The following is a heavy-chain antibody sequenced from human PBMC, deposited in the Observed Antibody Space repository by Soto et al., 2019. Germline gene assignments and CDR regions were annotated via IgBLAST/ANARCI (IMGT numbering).Heavy chain of an antibody. Sequence: QVQLQESGPGLVKPSETLSLTCTVSGGSISSYYWNWIRQPPGKGLEWIGYIYTGSTNYNPSLKSRVTISVDTSKNRFSLKLSSVTAADTAVYYCARNHAFDIWGQGTMVTVSS. CDR2: IYTGST. CDR3: ARNHAFDI. J-gene: IGHJ3*02. CDR1: GGSISSYY. V-gene: IGHV4-59*01.